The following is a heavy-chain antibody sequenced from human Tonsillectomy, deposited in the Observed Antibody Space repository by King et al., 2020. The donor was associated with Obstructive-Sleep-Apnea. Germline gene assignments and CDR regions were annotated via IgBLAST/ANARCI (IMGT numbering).Heavy chain of an antibody. CDR2: ISYDGSNK. CDR3: AKEMITAAGTGGMDV. J-gene: IGHJ6*02. CDR1: GFTFSTYG. Sequence: VQLVESGGGVVRPGRSLRLSCAASGFTFSTYGMHWVRQAPGKGLEWMAVISYDGSNKYYSDSMKGRFTISRDNSKNTLYLQVNSLGAEDTAVYYCAKEMITAAGTGGMDVWGQGTTVTVSS. D-gene: IGHD6-13*01. V-gene: IGHV3-30*18.